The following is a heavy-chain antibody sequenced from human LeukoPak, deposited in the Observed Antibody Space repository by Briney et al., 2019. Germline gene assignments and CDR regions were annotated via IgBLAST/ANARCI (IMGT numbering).Heavy chain of an antibody. D-gene: IGHD6-19*01. CDR1: GFTFSSYG. V-gene: IGHV3-33*06. CDR3: AKGGSSGWCPLDY. CDR2: IWYDGSNK. Sequence: GRSLRLSCAASGFTFSSYGMHWVRQAPGKGLEWVAVIWYDGSNKYYADSVKGRFTISRDNSKNTLYLQMNSLRAGDTAVYYCAKGGSSGWCPLDYWGQGTLVTVSS. J-gene: IGHJ4*02.